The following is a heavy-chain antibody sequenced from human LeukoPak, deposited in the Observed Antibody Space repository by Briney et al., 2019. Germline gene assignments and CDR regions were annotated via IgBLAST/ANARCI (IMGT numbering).Heavy chain of an antibody. J-gene: IGHJ4*02. CDR1: GASLSTSS. D-gene: IGHD6-19*01. CDR3: ARHFSNGWSDK. V-gene: IGHV4-59*08. CDR2: IYYSGTA. Sequence: PSETLSLTCTVSGASLSTSSWTWIRQPPGKGLECIGLIYYSGTAHYHPSLKSRVTISLDTSKNQFSLRLSSVTAADTAIYYCARHFSNGWSDKWGQGTLVTVS.